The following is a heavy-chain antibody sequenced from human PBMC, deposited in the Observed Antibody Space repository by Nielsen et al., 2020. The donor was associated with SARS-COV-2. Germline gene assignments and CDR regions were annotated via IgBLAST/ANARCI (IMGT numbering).Heavy chain of an antibody. CDR1: GFTFDDYG. V-gene: IGHV3-20*04. CDR3: ANLGHGNHYYYGMDV. J-gene: IGHJ6*02. Sequence: GGSLRLSCAASGFTFDDYGMSWVRQAPGKGLEWVSGINWNGGSTGYADSVKGRFTISRDNAKNSLYLQMNSLRAEDTALYYCANLGHGNHYYYGMDVWGQGTTVTVSS. D-gene: IGHD4-23*01. CDR2: INWNGGST.